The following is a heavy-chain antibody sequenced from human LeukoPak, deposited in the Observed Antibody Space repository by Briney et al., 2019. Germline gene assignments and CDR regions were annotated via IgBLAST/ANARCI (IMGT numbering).Heavy chain of an antibody. CDR2: SRNKANGYTT. Sequence: PGGSLRLSCAVSGFTFSDYYMGWVRQVPGKGLEWVARSRNKANGYTTVYAASVKDRFTISRDDSKNSLYLQMNSLKIEDTAVYYCVRGRNGFDNWGQGTLVTVSS. J-gene: IGHJ4*02. CDR3: VRGRNGFDN. CDR1: GFTFSDYY. D-gene: IGHD4-17*01. V-gene: IGHV3-72*01.